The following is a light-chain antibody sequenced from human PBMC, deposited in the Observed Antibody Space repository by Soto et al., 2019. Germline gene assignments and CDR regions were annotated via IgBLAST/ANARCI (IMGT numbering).Light chain of an antibody. CDR3: QQYNNWPPYT. J-gene: IGKJ2*01. V-gene: IGKV3-15*01. CDR1: QSVSYN. CDR2: GAS. Sequence: EIVMTQSPATLSVSPGERATVSCRASQSVSYNLAWYQQKPGQAPRLLIYGASTRATGIPARFSGSGSETEFTLTISSLQSEDFAVYCCQQYNNWPPYTFGQGTKLEIK.